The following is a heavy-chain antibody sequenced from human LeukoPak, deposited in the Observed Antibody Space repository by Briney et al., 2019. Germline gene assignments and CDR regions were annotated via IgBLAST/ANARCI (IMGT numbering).Heavy chain of an antibody. CDR3: ARGPSPYSSSWYGEYFQH. CDR2: IYYSGST. D-gene: IGHD6-13*01. V-gene: IGHV4-61*01. CDR1: GVSVSSGSYY. Sequence: PSETLSLTCTVSGVSVSSGSYYWSWIRQPPGKGLEWIGYIYYSGSTNYNPSLKSRVTISVDTSKNQFSLKLSSVTAADTAVYYCARGPSPYSSSWYGEYFQHWGQGTLVTVSS. J-gene: IGHJ1*01.